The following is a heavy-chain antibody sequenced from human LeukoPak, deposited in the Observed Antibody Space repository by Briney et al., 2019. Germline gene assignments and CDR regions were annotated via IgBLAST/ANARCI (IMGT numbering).Heavy chain of an antibody. Sequence: GGSLRLSCAASGFTFSSYAMSWVRQAPGKGLEWVSTISGSGGSTYYADSVKGRFTNSRDNSKNTLYLEMGSLRAEDMAIYYCARIPGYCSGDSCYYYFDYWGQGTLVTVSS. CDR1: GFTFSSYA. J-gene: IGHJ4*02. V-gene: IGHV3-23*01. CDR3: ARIPGYCSGDSCYYYFDY. D-gene: IGHD2-15*01. CDR2: ISGSGGST.